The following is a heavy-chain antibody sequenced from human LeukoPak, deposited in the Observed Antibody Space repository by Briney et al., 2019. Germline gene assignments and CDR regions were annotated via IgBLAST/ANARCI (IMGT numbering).Heavy chain of an antibody. CDR2: INPSGGST. D-gene: IGHD3-3*01. V-gene: IGHV1-46*01. CDR1: GYTFTSYY. J-gene: IGHJ4*02. Sequence: ASVKVSCKASGYTFTSYYMHWVRQAPGQGLEWMGIINPSGGSTSYAQKFQGRVTMTRDMSTSTVYMELSSLRSEDTAVYYCARPVWSGYQDGIDYWGQGTLFTVSP. CDR3: ARPVWSGYQDGIDY.